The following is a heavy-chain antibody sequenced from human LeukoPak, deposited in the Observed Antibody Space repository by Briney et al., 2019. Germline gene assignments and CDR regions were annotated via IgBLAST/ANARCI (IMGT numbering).Heavy chain of an antibody. CDR2: IVGSGGST. D-gene: IGHD3-22*01. V-gene: IGHV3-23*01. Sequence: GGSLRLSCAASGFTFSSYAMSWVRQAPRKGLEWVSGIVGSGGSTYYADSVKGRFTISRDNSKNTLYLQMNSLRAEDTAVYYCAKRDSSGYYYFDYWGQGTLVTVSS. CDR3: AKRDSSGYYYFDY. CDR1: GFTFSSYA. J-gene: IGHJ4*02.